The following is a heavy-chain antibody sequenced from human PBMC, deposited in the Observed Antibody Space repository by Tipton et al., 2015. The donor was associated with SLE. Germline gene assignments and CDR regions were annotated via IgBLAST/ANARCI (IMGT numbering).Heavy chain of an antibody. Sequence: LRLSCTVSGGSISSGSYYWSWIRQPAGKGLEWIGHIYTSGSTNYNPSLKSRVTISVDTSKNQFSLKLSSVTAADTAVYYCAREVISQPFDLWGRGTLVTVSS. CDR2: IYTSGST. CDR1: GGSISSGSYY. V-gene: IGHV4-61*09. J-gene: IGHJ2*01. D-gene: IGHD2-21*01. CDR3: AREVISQPFDL.